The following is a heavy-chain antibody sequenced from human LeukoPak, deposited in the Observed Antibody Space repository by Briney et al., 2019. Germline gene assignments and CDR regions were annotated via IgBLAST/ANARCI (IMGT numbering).Heavy chain of an antibody. CDR1: GGSISSYH. CDR3: ARSVAGAYDY. Sequence: PSGTLSLTCSVSGGSISSYHWSWIRQPAGKGLEWIGRIYSSGSTNYNPSLKSRVTISGDKSKNQLSLKLSSVTAADTAVYYCARSVAGAYDYWGQGTLVTVSS. J-gene: IGHJ4*02. V-gene: IGHV4-4*07. D-gene: IGHD6-19*01. CDR2: IYSSGST.